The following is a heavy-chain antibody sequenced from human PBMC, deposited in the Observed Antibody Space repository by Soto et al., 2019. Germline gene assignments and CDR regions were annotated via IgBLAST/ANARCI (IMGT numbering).Heavy chain of an antibody. Sequence: ASVKVSCKASGYTFTSYYMHWVRQAPGQGLEWMGIINPSGGSTSYAQKFQGRVTMTRDTSTSTVYMELSSLRSEDTAVYYCASSRIVFPRSGDGREWLDPWGRGTLVTVSS. J-gene: IGHJ5*02. CDR3: ASSRIVFPRSGDGREWLDP. CDR1: GYTFTSYY. CDR2: INPSGGST. D-gene: IGHD3-10*02. V-gene: IGHV1-46*03.